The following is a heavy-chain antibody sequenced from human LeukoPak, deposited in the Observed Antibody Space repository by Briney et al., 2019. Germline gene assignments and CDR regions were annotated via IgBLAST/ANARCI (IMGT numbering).Heavy chain of an antibody. CDR1: GFTFSSYS. CDR3: ARVPEQRHWNFDY. D-gene: IGHD6-25*01. V-gene: IGHV3-21*01. Sequence: GGSLRLSCAASGFTFSSYSMNWVRQAPGKGLEWVSSISSNSSYIYYADSVKGRFTISRDNAKNSLYLQMNSLRAEDTAVYYCARVPEQRHWNFDYWGQGTLVTVSS. CDR2: ISSNSSYI. J-gene: IGHJ4*02.